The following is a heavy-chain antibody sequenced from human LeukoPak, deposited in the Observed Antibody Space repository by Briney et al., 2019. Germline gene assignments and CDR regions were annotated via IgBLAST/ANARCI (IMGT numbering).Heavy chain of an antibody. D-gene: IGHD2-15*01. CDR1: GFTFSDYY. J-gene: IGHJ4*02. Sequence: GGCLRLSCAASGFTFSDYYMSWIRRAPGKGLEWVSYFSSSSSYTNYADSVKGRFTISRDNAKNSLYLQMNSLRAEDTAVYYCARADESGYCSGGSCYFYWGQGTLVTVS. V-gene: IGHV3-11*05. CDR3: ARADESGYCSGGSCYFY. CDR2: FSSSSSYT.